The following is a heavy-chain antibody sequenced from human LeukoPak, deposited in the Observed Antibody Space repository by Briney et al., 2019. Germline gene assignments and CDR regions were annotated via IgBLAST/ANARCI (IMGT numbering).Heavy chain of an antibody. J-gene: IGHJ6*02. CDR2: MNPNSGNT. V-gene: IGHV1-8*01. CDR1: GYTFTSYD. CDR3: ARLMQYSSSWYGSYYYGMDV. Sequence: RASVKVSCKASGYTFTSYDINWVRQATGQGLEWMGWMNPNSGNTGYAQKFQGRVTMTWNTSISTAYMELSSLRSEDTAVYYCARLMQYSSSWYGSYYYGMDVWGQGTTVTVSS. D-gene: IGHD6-13*01.